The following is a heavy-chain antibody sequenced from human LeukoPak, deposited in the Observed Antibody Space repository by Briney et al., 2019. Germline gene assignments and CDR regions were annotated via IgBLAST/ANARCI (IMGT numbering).Heavy chain of an antibody. CDR3: ANDREGYKANDAFDI. D-gene: IGHD5-24*01. V-gene: IGHV3-74*01. J-gene: IGHJ3*02. CDR1: GFTFSSYW. Sequence: GGSLRLSCAASGFTFSSYWMHWVRQTPGKGLMWVSRIESNGLTLYADSVRDRFTISRDNAKNSLYLQMNSLRAEDTALYYCANDREGYKANDAFDIWGQGTMVTVSS. CDR2: IESNGLT.